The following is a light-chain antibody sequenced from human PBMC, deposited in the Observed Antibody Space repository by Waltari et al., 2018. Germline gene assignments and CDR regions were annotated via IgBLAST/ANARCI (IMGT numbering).Light chain of an antibody. V-gene: IGLV1-44*01. J-gene: IGLJ3*02. CDR1: SPTIVSTM. Sequence: QSVLTQPPSASGTPGQRVTISCSVSSPTIVSTMVPWYQHLPRTAPNLLIYLNNRRPSGVPDRFSGSKSGTSASLAISGLQSEDEALYYCATWDDGLSGVVFGGGTKVTVL. CDR2: LNN. CDR3: ATWDDGLSGVV.